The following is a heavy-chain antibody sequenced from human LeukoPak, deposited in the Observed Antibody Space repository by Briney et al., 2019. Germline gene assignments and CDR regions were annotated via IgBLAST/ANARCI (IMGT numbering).Heavy chain of an antibody. J-gene: IGHJ4*02. D-gene: IGHD4-23*01. CDR3: ATGRGNSVCRFDY. Sequence: PGGSLRLSCAASGFTFSSYAMSWVRQAPGKGLEWVSAISGSGGSTYYADSVKGRFTISRDNSKSTLYLQMNSLRAEDTAVYYCATGRGNSVCRFDYWGQGTLVTVSS. CDR1: GFTFSSYA. CDR2: ISGSGGST. V-gene: IGHV3-23*01.